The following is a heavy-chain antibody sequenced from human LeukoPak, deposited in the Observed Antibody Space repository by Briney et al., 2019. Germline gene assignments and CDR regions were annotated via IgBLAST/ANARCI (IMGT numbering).Heavy chain of an antibody. CDR2: ISYDGSNK. CDR1: GFTLSSYD. CDR3: ARPVVGASSWFDP. J-gene: IGHJ5*02. Sequence: GGSLRLSCAASGFTLSSYDMHWVRQAPGKGLEWVAVISYDGSNKYYADSVKGRFTISRDNSKNTLYLQMNSLRAEDTAVYYCARPVVGASSWFDPWGQGTLVTVSS. D-gene: IGHD1-26*01. V-gene: IGHV3-30*03.